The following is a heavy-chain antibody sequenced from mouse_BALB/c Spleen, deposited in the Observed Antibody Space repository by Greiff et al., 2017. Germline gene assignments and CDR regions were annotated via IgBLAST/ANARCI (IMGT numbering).Heavy chain of an antibody. V-gene: IGHV1-7*01. CDR1: GYTFTSYW. CDR2: INPSTGYT. CDR3: ARGGGNYWWYFDV. D-gene: IGHD2-1*01. Sequence: QVQLKESGAELAKPGASVKMSCKASGYTFTSYWMHWVKQRPGQGLEWIGYINPSTGYTEYNQKFKDKATLTADKSSSTAYMQLSSLTSEDSAVYYCARGGGNYWWYFDVWGAGTTVTVSS. J-gene: IGHJ1*01.